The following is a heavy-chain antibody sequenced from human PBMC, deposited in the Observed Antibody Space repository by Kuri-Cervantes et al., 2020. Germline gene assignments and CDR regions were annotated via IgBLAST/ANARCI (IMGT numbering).Heavy chain of an antibody. CDR1: GGSISSYY. J-gene: IGHJ5*02. CDR2: IYTSGST. V-gene: IGHV4-4*07. Sequence: ESLKISCTVSGGSISSYYWSWIRQPAGKGLEWIGRIYTSGSTNYNPSLKSRVTMSVDTSKNQFSLKLSSVTAADTAVYYCAREVGYCSGGSCSNWFDPWGQGTLVTVSS. D-gene: IGHD2-15*01. CDR3: AREVGYCSGGSCSNWFDP.